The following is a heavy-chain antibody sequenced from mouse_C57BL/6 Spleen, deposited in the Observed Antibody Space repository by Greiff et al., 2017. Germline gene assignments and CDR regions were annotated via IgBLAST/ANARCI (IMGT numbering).Heavy chain of an antibody. J-gene: IGHJ2*01. Sequence: QVHVKQSGPELVKPGASVKLSCKASGYTFTSYDINWVKQRPGQGLEWIGWIYPRDGSTKYNEKFKGKATLTVDTSSSTAYMELHSLTSEDSAVYFCARSEDYYGGYFDYWGQGTTLTVSS. V-gene: IGHV1-85*01. CDR1: GYTFTSYD. CDR2: IYPRDGST. D-gene: IGHD1-1*01. CDR3: ARSEDYYGGYFDY.